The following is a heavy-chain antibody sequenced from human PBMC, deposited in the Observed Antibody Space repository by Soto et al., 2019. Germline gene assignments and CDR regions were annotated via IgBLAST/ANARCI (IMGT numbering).Heavy chain of an antibody. CDR1: GGSISSGGYS. CDR2: MYHSGST. Sequence: SETLSLTCAVSGGSISSGGYSWSWIRQPPGKGLEWIGYMYHSGSTYYNPSLKSRVTISIDRSKNQFSLKLSSVTAADTAVYYCARVPDHWGQGILVIVSS. V-gene: IGHV4-30-2*01. J-gene: IGHJ4*02. D-gene: IGHD2-2*01. CDR3: ARVPDH.